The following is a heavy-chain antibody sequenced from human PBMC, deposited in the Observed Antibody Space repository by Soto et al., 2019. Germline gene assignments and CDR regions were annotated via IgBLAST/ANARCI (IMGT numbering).Heavy chain of an antibody. CDR3: TRTIPVDGTPLIRGMDV. D-gene: IGHD6-19*01. V-gene: IGHV3-53*01. J-gene: IGHJ6*02. Sequence: GGSLRLSCAASGFTVSSSYMSWVRQAPGKGPEWVSVIYSGDSTYYADSVKGRFTISRDNSKNMLYLQMNTLRAEDTAVYYCTRTIPVDGTPLIRGMDVWGQGTTVTVSS. CDR2: IYSGDST. CDR1: GFTVSSSY.